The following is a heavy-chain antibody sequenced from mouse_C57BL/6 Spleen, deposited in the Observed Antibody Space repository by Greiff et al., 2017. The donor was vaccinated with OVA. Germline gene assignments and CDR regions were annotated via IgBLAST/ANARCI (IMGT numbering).Heavy chain of an antibody. J-gene: IGHJ4*01. CDR3: ARAYYSNYDYYAMDY. Sequence: QVQLQQPGTELVKPGASVKLSCKASGYTFTSYWMHWVKQRPGQGLEWIGNINPSNGGTNYNEKFKSKATLTVDKSSSTAYMQLSSLTSEDSAVYDWARAYYSNYDYYAMDYWGQGTSVTVSS. CDR1: GYTFTSYW. V-gene: IGHV1-53*01. CDR2: INPSNGGT. D-gene: IGHD2-5*01.